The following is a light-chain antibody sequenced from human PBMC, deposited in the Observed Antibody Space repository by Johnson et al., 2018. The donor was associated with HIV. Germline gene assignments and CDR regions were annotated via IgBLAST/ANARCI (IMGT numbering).Light chain of an antibody. V-gene: IGLV1-51*01. CDR3: ATWDSSLMAGRG. Sequence: SVLTQPPSVSAAPGQKVTISCSGSSSNIGNNYVSWYQQLPGTAPKLLIYDNNKRPSGIPDRFSGSKSGTSATLGITGLQTGDEADYYCATWDSSLMAGRGFGTGTKVTVL. CDR2: DNN. J-gene: IGLJ1*01. CDR1: SSNIGNNY.